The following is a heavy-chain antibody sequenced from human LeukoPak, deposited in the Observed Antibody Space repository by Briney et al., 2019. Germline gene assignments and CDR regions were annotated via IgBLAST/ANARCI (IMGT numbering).Heavy chain of an antibody. CDR1: GFTFDDYA. D-gene: IGHD3-3*01. CDR2: ISWISGSI. J-gene: IGHJ4*02. V-gene: IGHV3-9*01. CDR3: AKESGYYSCDY. Sequence: GGSLRLSCAASGFTFDDYAMHWVRQAPGKGLEWVSGISWISGSIGYADSVKGRFTISRDNAKNSLYLQMNSLRAQDTALYYCAKESGYYSCDYWGQGTLVTVSS.